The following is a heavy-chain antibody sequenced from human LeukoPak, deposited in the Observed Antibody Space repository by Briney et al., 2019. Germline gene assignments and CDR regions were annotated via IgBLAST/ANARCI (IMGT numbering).Heavy chain of an antibody. V-gene: IGHV3-23*01. D-gene: IGHD2-15*01. CDR1: GFTFSSYA. Sequence: PGGSLRLSCAASGFTFSSYAMSWVRQAPGKGLEWVSAISGSGGSTYYADSVKGRFTISRDNSKNTLYLQMNSLRAEDTAVYYCAKDQPYCSGGSCYRSYYYYMDVWGKGTTVTVSS. CDR2: ISGSGGST. CDR3: AKDQPYCSGGSCYRSYYYYMDV. J-gene: IGHJ6*03.